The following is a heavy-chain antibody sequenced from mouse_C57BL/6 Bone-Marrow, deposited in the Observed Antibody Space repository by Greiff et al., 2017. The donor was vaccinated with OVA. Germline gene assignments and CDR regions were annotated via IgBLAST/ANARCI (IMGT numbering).Heavy chain of an antibody. CDR3: AKAVTTVPYWYFDV. V-gene: IGHV2-5*01. D-gene: IGHD1-1*01. Sequence: QVHVKQSGPGLVQPSQSLSITCTVSGFSLTSYGVHWVRQSPGKGLEWLGVIWRGGSTDYNAAFMSRLSITKDNSKSQVFFKMNSLQADDTAIYYCAKAVTTVPYWYFDVWGTGTTVTVSS. J-gene: IGHJ1*03. CDR2: IWRGGST. CDR1: GFSLTSYG.